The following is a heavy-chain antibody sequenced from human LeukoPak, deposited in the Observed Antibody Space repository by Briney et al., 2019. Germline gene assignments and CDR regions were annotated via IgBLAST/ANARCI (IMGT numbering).Heavy chain of an antibody. CDR1: GFMFNNYG. CDR3: ARDGRGGGWPPYYYYMDV. CDR2: ISESGDRT. Sequence: PGGSLRLSCAASGFMFNNYGMTWVRQAPGKGLEWVSGISESGDRTYYADSVKGRLTISRDNSKNTLYLQMNSLRAEDTAVYYCARDGRGGGWPPYYYYMDVWGKGTTVTVSS. D-gene: IGHD6-19*01. J-gene: IGHJ6*03. V-gene: IGHV3-23*01.